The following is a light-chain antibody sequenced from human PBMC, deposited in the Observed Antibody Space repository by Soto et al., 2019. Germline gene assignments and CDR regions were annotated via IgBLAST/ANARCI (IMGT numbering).Light chain of an antibody. CDR3: HSYDSSLSGVV. J-gene: IGLJ2*01. CDR2: DNI. V-gene: IGLV1-40*01. CDR1: SSNIGAGYA. Sequence: QSVLTQPPSVSGAPGQRVTIFCTGSSSNIGAGYAVHWYQQLPGTAPKLLIYDNINRPSGVPDRFSGSKSGTSASLAITGLQAEDEADYYCHSYDSSLSGVVFGGGTKVTVL.